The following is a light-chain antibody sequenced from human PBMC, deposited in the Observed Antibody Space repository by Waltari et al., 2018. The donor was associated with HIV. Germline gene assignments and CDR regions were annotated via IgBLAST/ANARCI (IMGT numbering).Light chain of an antibody. V-gene: IGLV2-23*01. CDR2: EGI. CDR1: SRDVGSYNI. J-gene: IGLJ3*02. CDR3: CSYAGSSNWV. Sequence: QSALTQPASVSGSPGQSITISCTGSSRDVGSYNIGSWYQQHPGKAPKLMIYEGIKRPSGVSNRFSGSKSGNTASLTISGLQAEDEADYYCCSYAGSSNWVFGGGTKLTVL.